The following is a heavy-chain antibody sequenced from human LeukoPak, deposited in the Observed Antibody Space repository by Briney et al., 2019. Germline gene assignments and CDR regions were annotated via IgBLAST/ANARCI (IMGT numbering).Heavy chain of an antibody. CDR2: IFYSGGT. D-gene: IGHD3-10*01. CDR1: GGSLSAYY. V-gene: IGHV4-34*12. CDR3: AKSNGYGLVDI. J-gene: IGHJ3*02. Sequence: SETLSLTCAVYGGSLSAYYWGWIRQTPGKGLEWIGNIFYSGGTYYSPSLTSRVTISLDTSRNQFSLKLNSVTAADTAVYYCAKSNGYGLVDIWGQGTMVTVSS.